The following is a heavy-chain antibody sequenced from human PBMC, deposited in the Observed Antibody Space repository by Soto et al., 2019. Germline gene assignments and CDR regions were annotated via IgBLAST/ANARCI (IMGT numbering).Heavy chain of an antibody. CDR1: GFTFSSYA. V-gene: IGHV3-23*01. J-gene: IGHJ4*02. D-gene: IGHD3-3*01. Sequence: EVQLLESGGGLVQPGGSLRLSCAASGFTFSSYAMSWVRQAPGKGLEWVSAISGSGGSTYYADSVKGRFTISRDNSKNTLYLPMNSLRAEDTAVYYCAKDPLLFGVVITGFDYGGQGTLVTVSS. CDR2: ISGSGGST. CDR3: AKDPLLFGVVITGFDY.